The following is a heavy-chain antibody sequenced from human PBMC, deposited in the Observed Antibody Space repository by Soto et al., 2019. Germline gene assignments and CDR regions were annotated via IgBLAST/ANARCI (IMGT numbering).Heavy chain of an antibody. Sequence: SETLSLTCTVSGGSISSYYWSWIRQPPGKGLEWIGYIYYSGSTNYNPSLKSRVTISVDTSKNQFSLKLSSVTAADTAVYYCARDRDSSGWYYFDYWGQGTLVTVSS. V-gene: IGHV4-59*01. CDR3: ARDRDSSGWYYFDY. CDR1: GGSISSYY. CDR2: IYYSGST. J-gene: IGHJ4*02. D-gene: IGHD6-19*01.